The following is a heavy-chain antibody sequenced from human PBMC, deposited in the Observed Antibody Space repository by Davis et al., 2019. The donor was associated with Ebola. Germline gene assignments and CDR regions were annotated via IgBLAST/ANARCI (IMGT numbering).Heavy chain of an antibody. Sequence: GESLKISCAASGFTFSNYDMSWVRHVPGKGLEWVSTISASEGHTHYSDSVRGRFTLSRDNSKNTLYLQMNSLRAEDTATYYCARYCHYTDCSYFDCWGQGTMVAASS. CDR3: ARYCHYTDCSYFDC. V-gene: IGHV3-23*01. D-gene: IGHD2-15*01. CDR2: ISASEGHT. CDR1: GFTFSNYD. J-gene: IGHJ4*02.